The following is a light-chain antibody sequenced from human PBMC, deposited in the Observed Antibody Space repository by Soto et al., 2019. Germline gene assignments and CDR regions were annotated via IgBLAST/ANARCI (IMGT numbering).Light chain of an antibody. V-gene: IGKV3-20*01. J-gene: IGKJ2*01. Sequence: EIVLTQSPGTLSLSPGERATLSCRASQSVSSSYLAWYQQKPGQAPRLLIYGASSRATGIPDRFSGSGSGTDFTLTISRLEPEDFAVYYCRQYGSSPPEYTFGQGTKLEIK. CDR1: QSVSSSY. CDR3: RQYGSSPPEYT. CDR2: GAS.